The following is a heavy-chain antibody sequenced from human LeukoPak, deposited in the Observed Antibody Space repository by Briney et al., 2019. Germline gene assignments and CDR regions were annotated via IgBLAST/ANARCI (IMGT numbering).Heavy chain of an antibody. D-gene: IGHD1-26*01. V-gene: IGHV3-9*03. CDR3: AKDIGTASFGSRLGSYYEGGGFDY. CDR1: GFTFDDYA. J-gene: IGHJ4*02. Sequence: GGSLRLSCAASGFTFDDYAMHWVRQAPGKGLECVSGISWNSGSIGYADSVKGRFTISRDNAKNSLYLQMNSLRAEDMALYYCAKDIGTASFGSRLGSYYEGGGFDYWGQGTLVTVSS. CDR2: ISWNSGSI.